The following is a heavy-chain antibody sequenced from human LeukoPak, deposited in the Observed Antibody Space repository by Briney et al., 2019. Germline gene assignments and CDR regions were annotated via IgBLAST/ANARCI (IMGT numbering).Heavy chain of an antibody. D-gene: IGHD1-26*01. CDR1: EPTDTQLS. J-gene: IGHJ5*02. Sequence: GASGKLSCKASEPTDTQLSTNWVRQAARQGLKWLGGFDSEDGEIFYAQNCQGRVTMTDDTSTDTAYMELSSLRFEDTAVYYCATGGARYNWFDPWGQGTLVTV. V-gene: IGHV1-24*01. CDR2: FDSEDGEI. CDR3: ATGGARYNWFDP.